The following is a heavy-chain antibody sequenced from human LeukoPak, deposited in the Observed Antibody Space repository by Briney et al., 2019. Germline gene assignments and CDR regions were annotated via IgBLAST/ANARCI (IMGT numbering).Heavy chain of an antibody. CDR1: GGSISSSSYY. Sequence: PSETLSLTCTVSGGSISSSSYYWGWIRQPPGKGLEWIGSIYYSGSTYYNPSLKSRVTISVDTSKNQFSLKLSSVTAADTAVYYCAGVPHLRISYYYDSSGYYGFDYWGQGTLVTVSS. V-gene: IGHV4-39*01. CDR3: AGVPHLRISYYYDSSGYYGFDY. J-gene: IGHJ4*02. D-gene: IGHD3-22*01. CDR2: IYYSGST.